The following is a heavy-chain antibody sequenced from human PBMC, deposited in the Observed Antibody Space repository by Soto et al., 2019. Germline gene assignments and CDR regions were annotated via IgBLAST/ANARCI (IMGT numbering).Heavy chain of an antibody. CDR3: ASAYYEFWSGYSSYGMDV. J-gene: IGHJ6*02. CDR2: INAGNGNT. CDR1: GYTFTSYA. V-gene: IGHV1-3*01. D-gene: IGHD3-3*01. Sequence: ASVKVSCKASGYTFTSYAMHWVRQAPGQRLEWMGWINAGNGNTKYSQKFQGRVTITRDTSASTAYMELSSLRSEDTAVYYCASAYYEFWSGYSSYGMDVWGQGTTVTV.